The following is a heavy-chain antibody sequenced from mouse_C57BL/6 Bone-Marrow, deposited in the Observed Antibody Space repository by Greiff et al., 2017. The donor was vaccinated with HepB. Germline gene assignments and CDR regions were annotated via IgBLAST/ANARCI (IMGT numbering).Heavy chain of an antibody. CDR3: AREGYGSSHWYFDV. CDR2: INPSSGYT. CDR1: GYTFPSYT. J-gene: IGHJ1*03. D-gene: IGHD1-1*01. V-gene: IGHV1-4*01. Sequence: QVQLQQSGAELARPGASVKMSCKASGYTFPSYTMHWVKQRPGQGLAWIGYINPSSGYTKYNQKFKDKATLTADKSSSTAYMQLSSLTSEDSAVYYCAREGYGSSHWYFDVWGTGTTVTVSS.